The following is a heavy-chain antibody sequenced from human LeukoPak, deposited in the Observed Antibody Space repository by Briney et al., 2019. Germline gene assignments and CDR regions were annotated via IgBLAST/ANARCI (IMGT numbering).Heavy chain of an antibody. V-gene: IGHV3-23*01. Sequence: GGSLRLSCAASGFTFSNYAMSWVRQAPGKGLEWVSAISGSGGSTYYADSVKGRFTISRDNPKNTLYLQMNSLRAEDTAVYYCATLRRRSMLDYWGQGTLVTVSS. CDR2: ISGSGGST. J-gene: IGHJ4*02. CDR1: GFTFSNYA. CDR3: ATLRRRSMLDY. D-gene: IGHD2-21*01.